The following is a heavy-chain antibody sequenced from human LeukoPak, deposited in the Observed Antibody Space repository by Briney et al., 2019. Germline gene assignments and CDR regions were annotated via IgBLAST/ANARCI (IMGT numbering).Heavy chain of an antibody. CDR1: GFTFGSYA. CDR3: VKEDSESYSGPPFVY. D-gene: IGHD3-10*01. Sequence: PGGSLRLSCAASGFTFGSYAMTWVRQIPGKGPEWVSTLSARGGRTFYADSVDGRFTISRDNSKNTLYLQMNSLRAEDTAVYYCVKEDSESYSGPPFVYWCGGTLV. J-gene: IGHJ4*02. CDR2: LSARGGRT. V-gene: IGHV3-23*01.